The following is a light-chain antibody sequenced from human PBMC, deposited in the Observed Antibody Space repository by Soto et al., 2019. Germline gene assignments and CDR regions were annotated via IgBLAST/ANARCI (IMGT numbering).Light chain of an antibody. CDR1: SSDVGGYNY. V-gene: IGLV2-11*01. CDR3: CSYAGSYTGV. CDR2: DVS. Sequence: QSVLTQPRSVSGSPGQSVTISCTGTSSDVGGYNYVSWYQQHPGKAPKLMIYDVSKRPSGVPDRFSCSKSGNTASLTISGLQAEDEADYYCCSYAGSYTGVFGGGTKLTVL. J-gene: IGLJ2*01.